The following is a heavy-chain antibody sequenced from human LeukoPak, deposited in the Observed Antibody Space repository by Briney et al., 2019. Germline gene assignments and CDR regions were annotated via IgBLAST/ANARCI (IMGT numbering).Heavy chain of an antibody. V-gene: IGHV1-69*05. CDR3: ARGGSSSGFDY. CDR1: GGTFSSYA. J-gene: IGHJ4*02. Sequence: ASVKVSCKASGGTFSSYAISWVRQAPGQGLEWMGGIIPIFGTANYAQKFQGRVTITRNTSISTAYMELSSLRSEDTAVYYCARGGSSSGFDYWGQGTLVTVSS. D-gene: IGHD6-6*01. CDR2: IIPIFGTA.